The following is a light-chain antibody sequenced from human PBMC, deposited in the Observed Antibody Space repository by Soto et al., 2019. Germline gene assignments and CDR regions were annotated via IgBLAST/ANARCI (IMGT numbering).Light chain of an antibody. CDR3: QQSYSTPRT. CDR2: AAS. Sequence: DIQMTQSPSSLFAAVGDRVTITCRASQSISSYLNWYQQKPGKAPKLLIYAASSLQSGVPSRFSGSGSGTDFTLTISSPQSDDFATYYCQQSYSTPRTFGQGTKVEIK. J-gene: IGKJ1*01. V-gene: IGKV1-39*01. CDR1: QSISSY.